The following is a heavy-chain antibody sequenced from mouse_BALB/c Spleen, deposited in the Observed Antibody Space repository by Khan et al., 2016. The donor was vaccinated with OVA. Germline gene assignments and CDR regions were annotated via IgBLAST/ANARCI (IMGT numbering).Heavy chain of an antibody. Sequence: QVQLQQSGAELAKPGASVKMSCKASGYTFTTNWMHWAKQGPGQGLEWIGYIDPSTGYTEYTDKFKDRSTLTIDTSSSTAYLQLSSLTSEDASAYYCARMGLYGILAYWGQGTLVTVSA. CDR2: IDPSTGYT. CDR1: GYTFTTNW. CDR3: ARMGLYGILAY. J-gene: IGHJ3*01. D-gene: IGHD2-12*01. V-gene: IGHV1-4*01.